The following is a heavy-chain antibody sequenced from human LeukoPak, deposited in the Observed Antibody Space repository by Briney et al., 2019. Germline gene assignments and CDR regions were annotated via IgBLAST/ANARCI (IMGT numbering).Heavy chain of an antibody. D-gene: IGHD6-13*01. CDR3: AKGGFSSSRYMDV. Sequence: ASETLSLTCALYGGSFSGYYWRWISQPPGRGLEWNGEINHSRRTNYSPSLKSRVTISVDTSKNQFSLKLSSVTAADTAVYYCAKGGFSSSRYMDVWGKGTTVTVSS. CDR2: INHSRRT. CDR1: GGSFSGYY. V-gene: IGHV4-34*01. J-gene: IGHJ6*03.